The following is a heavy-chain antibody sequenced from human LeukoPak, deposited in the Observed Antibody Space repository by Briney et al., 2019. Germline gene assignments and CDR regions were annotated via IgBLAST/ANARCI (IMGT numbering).Heavy chain of an antibody. CDR3: VRDAEGVAMSVNYWFDP. J-gene: IGHJ5*02. Sequence: ASVKVSCKASGFTFTSYDINWVRQASGQGLEWMGWMNPNNGNTGYAQKFQGRVTMTRDTSISTAYMELRDLRSEDTAVYYCVRDAEGVAMSVNYWFDPWGQGTLVTVSS. V-gene: IGHV1-8*01. D-gene: IGHD2-2*01. CDR1: GFTFTSYD. CDR2: MNPNNGNT.